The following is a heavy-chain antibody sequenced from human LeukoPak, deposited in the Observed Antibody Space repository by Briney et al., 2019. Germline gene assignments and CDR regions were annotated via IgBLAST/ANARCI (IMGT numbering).Heavy chain of an antibody. CDR1: GYTFTGYY. CDR3: ARDSGYYDSSGYYDY. D-gene: IGHD3-22*01. Sequence: ASVKVSCKASGYTFTGYYMHWVRQAPGQGLEWMGWINPNSGGTNYAQKFQGRVTMTRDTSISTAYMELSRLRSDDTAVYHCARDSGYYDSSGYYDYWGQGTLVTVSS. V-gene: IGHV1-2*02. J-gene: IGHJ4*02. CDR2: INPNSGGT.